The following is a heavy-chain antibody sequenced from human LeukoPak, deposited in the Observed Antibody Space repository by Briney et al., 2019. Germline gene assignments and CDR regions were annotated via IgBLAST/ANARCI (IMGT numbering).Heavy chain of an antibody. CDR3: ARDLWYSGYDYFDY. Sequence: GGSLRLSCAASGFTFSSYEMNWVRQAPGKGLEWVSYISSSGSTIYYADSVKGRFTISRDNAKNSLYLQMNSLRAEDTAVYYCARDLWYSGYDYFDYWGQGTLVTVSS. J-gene: IGHJ4*02. V-gene: IGHV3-48*03. D-gene: IGHD5-12*01. CDR1: GFTFSSYE. CDR2: ISSSGSTI.